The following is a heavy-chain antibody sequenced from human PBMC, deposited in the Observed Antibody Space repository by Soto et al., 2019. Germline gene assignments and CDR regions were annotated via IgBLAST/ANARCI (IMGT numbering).Heavy chain of an antibody. V-gene: IGHV3-23*01. CDR1: GFTFSSYA. J-gene: IGHJ4*02. D-gene: IGHD3-22*01. CDR3: AKDHYDSSGYYPTPFDY. CDR2: ISGSGGST. Sequence: PGGSLRLSCAASGFTFSSYAMSWVRQAPGKGLEWVSAISGSGGSTYYADSVKGRFTISRDNSKDTLYLQMNSLRAEDTAVYYCAKDHYDSSGYYPTPFDYWGQGTLVTVSS.